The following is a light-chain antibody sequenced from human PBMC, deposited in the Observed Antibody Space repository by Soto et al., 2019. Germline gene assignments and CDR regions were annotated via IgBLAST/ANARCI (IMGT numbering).Light chain of an antibody. CDR3: QQYSSWLWT. J-gene: IGKJ1*01. Sequence: IMMSQSPATLSVSPGERANLSCRASQSVGTKLAGCYQTPAQAPRLLLNCGSDRATSGLARMFGSVSAAAVTLPTASLQSADGAIFYCQQYSSWLWTFGQGTKVDI. V-gene: IGKV3-15*01. CDR1: QSVGTK. CDR2: CGS.